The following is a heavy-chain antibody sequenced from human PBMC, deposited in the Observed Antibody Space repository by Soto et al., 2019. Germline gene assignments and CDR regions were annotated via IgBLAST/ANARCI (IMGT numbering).Heavy chain of an antibody. Sequence: QVQLVESGGGVVQPGRSLRLSCAASGFTFSSYGMHWVRQAPGKGLEWVAVISYDGSNKYYADSVKGRFTISRDNSKNTLYLQMNSLRAEDTAVYYCARDRYKVPAGKGYFDYWGQGTLVTVSS. CDR1: GFTFSSYG. D-gene: IGHD2-2*01. CDR3: ARDRYKVPAGKGYFDY. CDR2: ISYDGSNK. J-gene: IGHJ4*02. V-gene: IGHV3-30*03.